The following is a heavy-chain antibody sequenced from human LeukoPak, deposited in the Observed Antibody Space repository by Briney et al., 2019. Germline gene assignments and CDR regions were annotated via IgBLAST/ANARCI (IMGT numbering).Heavy chain of an antibody. V-gene: IGHV3-48*03. J-gene: IGHJ4*01. Sequence: PGGSLRLSCTLCGGTLSTYEVKWVRQSPGKGAEWISYMSRSADRIDHADSVKGRFTMSRDNAKNSVYLQMNSLRVDDTAIYYCATRLPFTGYKNWGQGTLVTVSS. D-gene: IGHD5-24*01. CDR3: ATRLPFTGYKN. CDR2: MSRSADRI. CDR1: GGTLSTYE.